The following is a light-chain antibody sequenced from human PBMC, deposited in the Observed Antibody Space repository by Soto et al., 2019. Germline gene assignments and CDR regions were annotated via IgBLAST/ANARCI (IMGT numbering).Light chain of an antibody. CDR1: QSINSN. CDR2: GTS. CDR3: QQSYSVPLT. J-gene: IGKJ4*01. Sequence: DIQMTQSPSSLSASVGDRVAITCRASQSINSNLNWYQQKPGKAPKLLMYGTSSLESGVPSRFSGSGSGTDFTLTISSLQPEDFAIYYCQQSYSVPLTFGGGTKVDI. V-gene: IGKV1-39*01.